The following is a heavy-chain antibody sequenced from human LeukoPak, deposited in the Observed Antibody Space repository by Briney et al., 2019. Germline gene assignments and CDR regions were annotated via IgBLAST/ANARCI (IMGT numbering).Heavy chain of an antibody. Sequence: PGRSLRLSCAASGFTFSSYGMHWVRQAPGKGLEWVAVIWYDGSNKYYADSVKGRFTISRDNSKNTLYLQINSLTTEDTAVYYCAKTGDSSGWYDFDYWGQGTLVTVSS. V-gene: IGHV3-33*06. J-gene: IGHJ4*02. CDR2: IWYDGSNK. CDR1: GFTFSSYG. D-gene: IGHD6-19*01. CDR3: AKTGDSSGWYDFDY.